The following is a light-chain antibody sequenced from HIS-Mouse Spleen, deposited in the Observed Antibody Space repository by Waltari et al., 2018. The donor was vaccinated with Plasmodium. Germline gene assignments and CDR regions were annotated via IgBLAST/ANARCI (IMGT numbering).Light chain of an antibody. CDR3: QQSYSTWT. V-gene: IGKV1-39*01. CDR2: AAS. CDR1: QSISNY. J-gene: IGKJ1*01. Sequence: DIQMTQSPSSLSASVGDRVTITCRASQSISNYLNWYQQKPGKAPKFLIYAASTLQSGVPSRFSGSGSGTDFIFTISSLQPEDFATYYCQQSYSTWTFGQGTKVEIK.